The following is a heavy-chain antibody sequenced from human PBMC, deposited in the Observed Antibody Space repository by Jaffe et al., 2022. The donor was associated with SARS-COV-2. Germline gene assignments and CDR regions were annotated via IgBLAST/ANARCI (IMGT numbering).Heavy chain of an antibody. J-gene: IGHJ4*02. CDR1: GFIFINAW. V-gene: IGHV3-15*01. CDR2: IKGKTDGGTT. D-gene: IGHD3-16*01. CDR3: TTAPYVWGSYGSNY. Sequence: EVQLVESGGGLVKPGGSLRLSCTASGFIFINAWMSWVRQAPGKGLEWLGRIKGKTDGGTTDYAAPVKARFIISRDDSENTVYLQMNSLKTEDTAVYYCTTAPYVWGSYGSNYWGQGTLVTVSS.